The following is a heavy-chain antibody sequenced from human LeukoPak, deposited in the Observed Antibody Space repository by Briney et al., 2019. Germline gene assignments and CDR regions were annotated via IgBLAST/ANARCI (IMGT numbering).Heavy chain of an antibody. Sequence: SETLSLTCTVSGGSISSYYWSWIRQPPGKGLEWIGNIYYSGGTNYNPSLKSRVTISVDTSKNQFSLKLSSVTAADTAVYYCAREYPAMIGRDWFDPWGQGTLVTVSS. CDR2: IYYSGGT. CDR3: AREYPAMIGRDWFDP. J-gene: IGHJ5*02. CDR1: GGSISSYY. D-gene: IGHD3-22*01. V-gene: IGHV4-59*01.